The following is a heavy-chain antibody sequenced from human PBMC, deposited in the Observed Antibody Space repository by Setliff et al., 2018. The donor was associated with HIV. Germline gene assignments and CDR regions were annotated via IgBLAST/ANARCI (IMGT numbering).Heavy chain of an antibody. Sequence: SETLSLTCSVYGTSFSDHYWSWVRQTPGKGLEWIGEMNQSGTTNYNPSLKSRVTMSIDTSERQFSLKLTSVTAADTAVYYCVRGGYSSGWYGTFDIWGQGTMVTVSS. V-gene: IGHV4-34*01. J-gene: IGHJ3*02. CDR2: MNQSGTT. CDR3: VRGGYSSGWYGTFDI. CDR1: GTSFSDHY. D-gene: IGHD6-19*01.